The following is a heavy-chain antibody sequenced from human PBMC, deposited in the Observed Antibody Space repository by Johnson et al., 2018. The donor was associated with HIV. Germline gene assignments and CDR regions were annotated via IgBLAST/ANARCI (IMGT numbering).Heavy chain of an antibody. V-gene: IGHV3-30*01. CDR3: ARGDIGWSIAFDI. Sequence: ASVKGRFTISRDNSKNTLYLQMNSLRGEDTAVYYCARGDIGWSIAFDIWGQGTMVTVSS. J-gene: IGHJ3*02. D-gene: IGHD6-19*01.